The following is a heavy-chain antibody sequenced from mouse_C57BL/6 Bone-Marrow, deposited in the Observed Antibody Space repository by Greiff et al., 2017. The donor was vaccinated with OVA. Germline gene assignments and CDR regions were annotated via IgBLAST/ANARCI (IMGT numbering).Heavy chain of an antibody. Sequence: EVHLVESGGGLVKPGGSLKLSCAASGFTFSDYGMHWVRQAPEKGLEWVAYISSGSSTIYYADTVKGRFTISRDNAKNTLFLQMTSLRSEDTAMYYCARRAYYGNFAWFAYWGQGTLVTVSA. D-gene: IGHD2-10*01. CDR1: GFTFSDYG. CDR2: ISSGSSTI. CDR3: ARRAYYGNFAWFAY. V-gene: IGHV5-17*01. J-gene: IGHJ3*01.